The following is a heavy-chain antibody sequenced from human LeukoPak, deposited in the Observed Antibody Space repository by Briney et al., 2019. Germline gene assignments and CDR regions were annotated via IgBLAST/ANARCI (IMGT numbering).Heavy chain of an antibody. Sequence: GGSLRLSCAASGFTFSSYSMTWVRQAPGKGLEWVSSISSSSSYIYYADSVKGRFTISRDNAKNSLYLQMNSLRAEDTAVYYCARDVRYGDYLGAFDIWGQGTMVTVSS. D-gene: IGHD4-17*01. V-gene: IGHV3-21*01. CDR3: ARDVRYGDYLGAFDI. CDR1: GFTFSSYS. CDR2: ISSSSSYI. J-gene: IGHJ3*02.